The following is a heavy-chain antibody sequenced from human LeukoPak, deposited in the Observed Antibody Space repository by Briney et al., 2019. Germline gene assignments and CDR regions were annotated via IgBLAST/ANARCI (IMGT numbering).Heavy chain of an antibody. CDR3: AKAMDYDFWSGYYMSWYFDL. CDR2: VSAGGTDT. D-gene: IGHD3-3*01. Sequence: GGSLRLSCAASGFTFSNYPMSWVRQAPGKGLEWVSAVSAGGTDTFYADSVRGRFTISRDNSKNTLSLQMNGLRAEDTAVYYCAKAMDYDFWSGYYMSWYFDLWGRGTLVTVSS. J-gene: IGHJ2*01. V-gene: IGHV3-23*01. CDR1: GFTFSNYP.